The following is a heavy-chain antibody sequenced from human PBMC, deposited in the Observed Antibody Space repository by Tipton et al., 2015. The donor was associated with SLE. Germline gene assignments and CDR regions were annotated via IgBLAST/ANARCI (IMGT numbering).Heavy chain of an antibody. D-gene: IGHD2-2*01. CDR3: ARRAYCSRSSCYANWFDP. Sequence: TLSLTCTVSGGSISSSSYYWGWIRQPPGRGLEWIGNLYYSDYTKSNPSLKSRVTISVDMSKNQFSLKLSSVTAADTAVYYCARRAYCSRSSCYANWFDPWGQGTLVTVSS. CDR2: LYYSDYT. J-gene: IGHJ5*02. V-gene: IGHV4-39*07. CDR1: GGSISSSSYY.